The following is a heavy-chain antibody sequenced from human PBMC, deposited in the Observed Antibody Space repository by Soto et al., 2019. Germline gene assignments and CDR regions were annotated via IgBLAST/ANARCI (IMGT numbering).Heavy chain of an antibody. V-gene: IGHV4-30-2*06. CDR2: ISHLENT. J-gene: IGHJ4*02. CDR3: AMGGGYESSDY. Sequence: PSETLSLTCTVSGASISYGGFSWSWIRQSPGKGLEWIGYISHLENTYLHPSFKSRLTMSIDRTRNQFSLKLSSVTAADMAVYYCAMGGGYESSDYWGQALLVTGS. D-gene: IGHD5-12*01. CDR1: GASISYGGFS.